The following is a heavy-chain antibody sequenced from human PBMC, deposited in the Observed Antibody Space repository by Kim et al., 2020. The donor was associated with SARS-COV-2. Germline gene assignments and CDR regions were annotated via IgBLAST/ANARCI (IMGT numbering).Heavy chain of an antibody. CDR3: ARMILTGYYSDY. J-gene: IGHJ4*02. V-gene: IGHV3-30*02. D-gene: IGHD3-9*01. Sequence: YADSVKGRFTISRDNSKNTLYLQMNSLRAEDTAVYYCARMILTGYYSDYWGQGTLVTVSS.